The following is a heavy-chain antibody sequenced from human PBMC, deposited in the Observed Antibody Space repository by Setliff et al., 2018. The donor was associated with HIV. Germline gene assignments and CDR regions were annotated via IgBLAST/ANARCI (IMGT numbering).Heavy chain of an antibody. CDR3: VKGGMTNAAFNI. V-gene: IGHV3-30*01. J-gene: IGHJ3*02. CDR2: ISWNGGET. D-gene: IGHD3-16*01. CDR1: GFTFSDFA. Sequence: PGGSLRLSCAASGFTFSDFAMHWVRQAPGKGLEWVAVISWNGGETYYADNVKGRFTISRDNSKNTLYLQMNSLRLEDTALYYCVKGGMTNAAFNIWGPGTMVTVSS.